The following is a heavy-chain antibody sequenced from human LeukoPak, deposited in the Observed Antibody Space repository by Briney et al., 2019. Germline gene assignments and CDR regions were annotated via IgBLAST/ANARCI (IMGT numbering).Heavy chain of an antibody. J-gene: IGHJ5*02. CDR2: IYISGST. Sequence: SETLSLTCTVSGGSISSYYWSWIRQPAGKGLEWIGRIYISGSTNYNPSLKSRVTMSVDTSKNQFSLKLSSVTAADTAISYCAGGSGSSNWFDPWGQGTLVTVSS. CDR3: AGGSGSSNWFDP. CDR1: GGSISSYY. D-gene: IGHD3-10*01. V-gene: IGHV4-4*07.